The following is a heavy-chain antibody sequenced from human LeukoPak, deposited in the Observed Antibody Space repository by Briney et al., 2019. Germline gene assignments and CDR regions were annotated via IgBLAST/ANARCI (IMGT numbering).Heavy chain of an antibody. Sequence: GGSLRLSCAASGFTFSTYDMHWVRQATGKGLEWVSGIGTAGDTYYPGSVKGRFTISRENAKNSLYLQMNSLRAGDTAMYYCAKAGTQQWLLFVGVYWGQGALVTVSS. CDR1: GFTFSTYD. CDR3: AKAGTQQWLLFVGVY. J-gene: IGHJ4*02. CDR2: IGTAGDT. D-gene: IGHD6-19*01. V-gene: IGHV3-13*01.